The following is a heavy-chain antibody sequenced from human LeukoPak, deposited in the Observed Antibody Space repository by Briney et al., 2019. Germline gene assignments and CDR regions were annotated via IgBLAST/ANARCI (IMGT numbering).Heavy chain of an antibody. Sequence: GGSLRLSCAASGFTVSSNYMSWVRQAPGKGLEWVSVIYSGGSTYYADSVKGRFTIPRHNSKNTLYLQMNSLRAEDTAVYYCARGQQLDYYYYYGMDVWGQGTTVTVSS. D-gene: IGHD6-13*01. CDR1: GFTVSSNY. CDR2: IYSGGST. CDR3: ARGQQLDYYYYYGMDV. V-gene: IGHV3-53*04. J-gene: IGHJ6*02.